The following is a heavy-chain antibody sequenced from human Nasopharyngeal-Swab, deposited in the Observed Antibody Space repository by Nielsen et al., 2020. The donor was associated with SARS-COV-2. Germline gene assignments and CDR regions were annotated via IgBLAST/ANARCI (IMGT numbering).Heavy chain of an antibody. Sequence: SETPLTCAVYGGSFSGYYWSWIRQPPGKGLEWIGEINHSGSTNYNPSLKSRVTISVDTSKNQFSLKLSSVTAADTTVYYCARGLYSSSRYAAFYDYWGQGTLVTVSS. D-gene: IGHD6-13*01. CDR3: ARGLYSSSRYAAFYDY. V-gene: IGHV4-34*01. J-gene: IGHJ4*02. CDR1: GGSFSGYY. CDR2: INHSGST.